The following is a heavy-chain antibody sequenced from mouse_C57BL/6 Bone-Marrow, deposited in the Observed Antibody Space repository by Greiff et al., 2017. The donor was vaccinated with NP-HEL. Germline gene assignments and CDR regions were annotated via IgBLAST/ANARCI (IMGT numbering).Heavy chain of an antibody. V-gene: IGHV5-6*01. CDR3: ARPYYDYNAMDY. CDR2: ISSGGSYT. D-gene: IGHD2-10*01. CDR1: GFTFSSYG. Sequence: EVKVVESGGDLVKPGGSLKLSCAASGFTFSSYGMSWVRQTPDKRLEWVATISSGGSYTYYPDSVKGRFTISRDNAKNTLYLQMSSLKSEDTAMYYCARPYYDYNAMDYWGQGTSVTVSS. J-gene: IGHJ4*01.